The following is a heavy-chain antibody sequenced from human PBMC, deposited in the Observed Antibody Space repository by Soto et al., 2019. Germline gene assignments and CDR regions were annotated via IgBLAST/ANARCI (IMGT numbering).Heavy chain of an antibody. Sequence: QVQLQESGPGLVKPSQTLSLTCTVSGGSISSGGYYWSWIRQHPGKGLEWIAYRYYSGSTYSNPASMMPIPIPVGTPKKKLSLYLSSVTGAATAVYYCARGVTMVRGVGLFYVDYCGQGTLVTVSS. CDR2: RYYSGST. V-gene: IGHV4-31*01. D-gene: IGHD3-10*01. CDR1: GGSISSGGYY. CDR3: ARGVTMVRGVGLFYVDY. J-gene: IGHJ4*02.